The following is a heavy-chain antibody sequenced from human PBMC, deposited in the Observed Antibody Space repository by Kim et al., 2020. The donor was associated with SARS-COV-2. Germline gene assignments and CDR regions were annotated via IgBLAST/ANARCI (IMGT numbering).Heavy chain of an antibody. V-gene: IGHV5-51*01. J-gene: IGHJ5*02. D-gene: IGHD3-16*01. Sequence: GESLKISCKGSGYSFTSYWIGWVRQMPGKGLEWMGIIYPGDSDTRYSPSFQGQVTISADKSISTAYLQWSSLKASDTAMYYCARHAKSGLRPPNNWFDPWGQGTLVTVSS. CDR3: ARHAKSGLRPPNNWFDP. CDR2: IYPGDSDT. CDR1: GYSFTSYW.